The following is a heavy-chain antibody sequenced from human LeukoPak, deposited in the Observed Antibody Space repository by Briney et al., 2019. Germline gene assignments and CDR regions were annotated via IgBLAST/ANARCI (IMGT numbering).Heavy chain of an antibody. D-gene: IGHD1-26*01. CDR3: ANLVRYSGTYGTFDY. CDR1: GGSVSSGSYY. V-gene: IGHV4-61*01. Sequence: SETLSLTCTVSGGSVSSGSYYWSWIRQPPGKGLEWIGYIYYSGSTNYNPSLKSRVTISVDTSKNQFSLKLSSVTAADTAVYYCANLVRYSGTYGTFDYWGRGPLVPSPQ. J-gene: IGHJ4*02. CDR2: IYYSGST.